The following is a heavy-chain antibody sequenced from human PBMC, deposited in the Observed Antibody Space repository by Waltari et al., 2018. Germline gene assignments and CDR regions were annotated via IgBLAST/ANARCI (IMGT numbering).Heavy chain of an antibody. J-gene: IGHJ6*03. CDR3: ARLPRYYYYMDV. Sequence: QVQLQQWGAGLLKPSETLSLTCAVYGGSFSGYYWSWIRQPPGKGLGGIGEINHSGSTNYNPSLKSRVTISVDTSKNQFSLKLSSVTAADTAVYYCARLPRYYYYMDVWGKGTTVTVSS. V-gene: IGHV4-34*01. CDR2: INHSGST. CDR1: GGSFSGYY.